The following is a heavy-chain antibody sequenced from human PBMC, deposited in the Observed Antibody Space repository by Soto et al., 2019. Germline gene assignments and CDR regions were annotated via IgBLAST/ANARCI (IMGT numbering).Heavy chain of an antibody. CDR2: ISYDVTYK. Sequence: QVQLLESGGGVVQPGTSLRLSCAASGFSFTTYGMHWVRQAPGKGLEWVALISYDVTYKYYAYSVKGRFTVSRDNSKNTLYLQMNSLTTEDTAVYYCARGSYYDTSGYFFDSWGHGTLVTVSS. V-gene: IGHV3-30*03. J-gene: IGHJ4*01. D-gene: IGHD3-22*01. CDR3: ARGSYYDTSGYFFDS. CDR1: GFSFTTYG.